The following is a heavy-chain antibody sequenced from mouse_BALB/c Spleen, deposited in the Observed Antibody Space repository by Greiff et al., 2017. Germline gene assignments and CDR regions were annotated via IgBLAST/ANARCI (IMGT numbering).Heavy chain of an antibody. CDR2: ISNLAYSI. V-gene: IGHV5-15*02. Sequence: EVQRVESGGGLVQPGGSRKLSCAASGFTFSDYGMAWVRQAPGKGPEWVAFISNLAYSIYYADTVTGRFTISRENAKNTLYLEMSSLRSEDTAMYYCARYYDYYAMDYWGQGTSVTVSS. J-gene: IGHJ4*01. CDR3: ARYYDYYAMDY. D-gene: IGHD1-1*02. CDR1: GFTFSDYG.